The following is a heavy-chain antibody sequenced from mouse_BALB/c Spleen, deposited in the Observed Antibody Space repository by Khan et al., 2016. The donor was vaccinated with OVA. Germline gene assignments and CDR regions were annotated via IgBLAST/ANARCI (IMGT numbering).Heavy chain of an antibody. CDR1: GFTFSSFG. CDR3: ARGNWTY. J-gene: IGHJ2*01. Sequence: EVELVESGGGLVQPGGSRKLSCAASGFTFSSFGMHWVRQAPEKGLEWVAYINSGSTTIYYADPVTGRFTISRDNPKHTLFLQMTSLRSEDTAMYYCARGNWTYGGQGTTLTVSS. V-gene: IGHV5-17*02. D-gene: IGHD4-1*01. CDR2: INSGSTTI.